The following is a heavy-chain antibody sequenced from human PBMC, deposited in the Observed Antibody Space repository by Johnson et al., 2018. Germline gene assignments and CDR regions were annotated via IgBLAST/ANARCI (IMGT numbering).Heavy chain of an antibody. Sequence: QVQLVESGGGVVQXGRSLRLSCAASGFTFSSYGMHWVRQAPGKGLEWVAVIWYDGSNKYYADSVKGRFTISRDNSKNTLYLQMNSLRAEETAVYYCARRAYYYDSSGYYQTHDAFDIWGQGTMVTVS. D-gene: IGHD3-22*01. CDR3: ARRAYYYDSSGYYQTHDAFDI. V-gene: IGHV3-33*01. CDR2: IWYDGSNK. CDR1: GFTFSSYG. J-gene: IGHJ3*02.